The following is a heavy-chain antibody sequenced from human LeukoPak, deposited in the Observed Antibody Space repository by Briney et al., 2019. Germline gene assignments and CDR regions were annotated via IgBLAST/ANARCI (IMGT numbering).Heavy chain of an antibody. Sequence: PGGSLRLSCATSGFIFSHYWMTWVRQAPGKGLEWVANIEQNGGEKYYVDSVKGRFTISRDNAKNSLYLQMDSLRAEDTAVYYCARDLGAVAGTFDYWGQGTLVTVSS. CDR3: ARDLGAVAGTFDY. CDR2: IEQNGGEK. J-gene: IGHJ4*02. D-gene: IGHD6-19*01. CDR1: GFIFSHYW. V-gene: IGHV3-7*05.